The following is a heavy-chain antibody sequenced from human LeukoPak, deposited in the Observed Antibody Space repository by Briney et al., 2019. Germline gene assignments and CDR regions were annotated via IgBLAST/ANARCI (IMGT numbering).Heavy chain of an antibody. Sequence: GGSLRLSCAASGFTFSSYAMSWVRQAPGKGLEWVSAISGSGGSTYYADSVKGRFTISRDNSKNTLYLQMNSLRAEDTAVYYCASAPGGYDYVWGSYRYYSDYWGQGTLVTVSS. D-gene: IGHD3-16*02. CDR2: ISGSGGST. V-gene: IGHV3-23*01. J-gene: IGHJ4*02. CDR3: ASAPGGYDYVWGSYRYYSDY. CDR1: GFTFSSYA.